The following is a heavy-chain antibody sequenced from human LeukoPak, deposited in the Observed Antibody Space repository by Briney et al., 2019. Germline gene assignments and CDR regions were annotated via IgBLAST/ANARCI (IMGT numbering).Heavy chain of an antibody. J-gene: IGHJ4*02. CDR1: GFTFSSFA. CDR2: VSFDGSSG. V-gene: IGHV3-30*04. Sequence: PGGSLRLSCAASGFTFSSFAMHWVRQAPGKGLEWMAVVSFDGSSGYYADSVKGRFTISRDNSKNTLYLQMNSLRAEDTAVYYCARDASSFTDFDYWGQGTLVTVSS. CDR3: ARDASSFTDFDY. D-gene: IGHD6-19*01.